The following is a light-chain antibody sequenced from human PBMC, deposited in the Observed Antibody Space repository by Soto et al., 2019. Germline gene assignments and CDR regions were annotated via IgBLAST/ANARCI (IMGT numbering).Light chain of an antibody. V-gene: IGKV3D-7*01. CDR3: QQYNNWLQT. CDR2: GAS. J-gene: IGKJ1*01. Sequence: EIVVTQSPGTLSLSPGEGATLSCRASQSIDSNYLSWYQQKPGQAPRLIISGASTRATGTPARFSGSGSGTDFTLTISSLQPEDFAVYYCQQYNNWLQTFGQGTKVDIK. CDR1: QSIDSNY.